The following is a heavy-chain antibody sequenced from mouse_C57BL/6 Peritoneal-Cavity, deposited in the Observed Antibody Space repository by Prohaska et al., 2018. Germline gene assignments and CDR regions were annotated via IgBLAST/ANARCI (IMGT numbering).Heavy chain of an antibody. CDR3: ARGTTVPDVDY. CDR2: ILPGSGST. D-gene: IGHD1-1*01. Sequence: KLSCKATGYTFTGYWIAWVKQSPGHGLEWIGEILPGSGSTNYNEKFNGKATFTADTTSNTAYKQHSSLTTEDAAMDYCARGTTVPDVDYWGQGTTLTVSS. J-gene: IGHJ2*01. V-gene: IGHV1-9*01. CDR1: GYTFTGYW.